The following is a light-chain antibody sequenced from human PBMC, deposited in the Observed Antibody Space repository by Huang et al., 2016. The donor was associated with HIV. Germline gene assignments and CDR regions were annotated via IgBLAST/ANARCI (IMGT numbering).Light chain of an antibody. CDR2: AAS. Sequence: DIQMTQSPSSLSASLGDRVTITCRPSQDIGSFLAWFQQKPGKAPKSLIYAASKLQTGVPSRFSGSGSGTEFTLTITSLRPEDFATYFCQQFKTFPLTFGGGTKVETK. CDR1: QDIGSF. V-gene: IGKV1-16*01. J-gene: IGKJ4*01. CDR3: QQFKTFPLT.